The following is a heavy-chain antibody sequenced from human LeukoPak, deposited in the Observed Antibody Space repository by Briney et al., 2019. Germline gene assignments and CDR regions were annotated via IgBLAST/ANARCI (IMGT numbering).Heavy chain of an antibody. CDR2: IDISGRTV. CDR3: ARGRAGPPRAYYMDV. Sequence: GGSLRLSXVGSGFTLSRYKMNWVRQAPGKGLEWLSNIDISGRTVYYGDSVRGRFTVSRDNARDSLHLQMAGLTVEDTAVYYCARGRAGPPRAYYMDVWGKGTTVTVSS. CDR1: GFTLSRYK. J-gene: IGHJ6*03. D-gene: IGHD6-19*01. V-gene: IGHV3-48*01.